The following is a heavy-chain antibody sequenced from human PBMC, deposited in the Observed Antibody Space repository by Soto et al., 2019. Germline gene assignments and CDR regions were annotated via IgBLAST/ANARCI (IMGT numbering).Heavy chain of an antibody. V-gene: IGHV3-23*01. J-gene: IGHJ6*02. Sequence: GSLRLACATSGFTFNTYPMTWVRQAPGKGLEWVSSISSTAGRTSSYADSVKGRFAISRDFSDNTVYLQMNNLRVDDTAVYFCAKGVLSFHYGMEVWGQGTKVTVYS. CDR3: AKGVLSFHYGMEV. CDR1: GFTFNTYP. CDR2: ISSTAGRTS. D-gene: IGHD3-10*01.